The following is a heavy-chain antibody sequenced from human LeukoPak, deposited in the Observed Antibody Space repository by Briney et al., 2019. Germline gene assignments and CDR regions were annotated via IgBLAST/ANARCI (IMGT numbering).Heavy chain of an antibody. D-gene: IGHD2/OR15-2a*01. V-gene: IGHV3-48*01. Sequence: GGSLRLSCAASGFSFSSYSINWFRQAPGKGLEWVSYISCDGNAKHYTDSVKGRFTISRDNAKNALYLQMNSLRVEDKAVYFCAGDYVYAFDYWGQGTQVTVSS. J-gene: IGHJ4*02. CDR2: ISCDGNAK. CDR3: AGDYVYAFDY. CDR1: GFSFSSYS.